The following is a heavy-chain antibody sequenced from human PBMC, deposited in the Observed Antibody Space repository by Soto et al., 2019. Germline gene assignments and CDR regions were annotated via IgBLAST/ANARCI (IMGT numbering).Heavy chain of an antibody. J-gene: IGHJ4*02. CDR1: GGTFSSYA. CDR2: FIPSFGTA. D-gene: IGHD1-26*01. Sequence: QVQLVQSGAEVKKPGSSVKVSCKASGGTFSSYAISWVRQAPGQGLEWMGGFIPSFGTANYAQKFQGRVTITADESTSTAYMELSSLRSEDTAVFYCASTAVGATTQNYFDSWGQGTLVTVSS. CDR3: ASTAVGATTQNYFDS. V-gene: IGHV1-69*12.